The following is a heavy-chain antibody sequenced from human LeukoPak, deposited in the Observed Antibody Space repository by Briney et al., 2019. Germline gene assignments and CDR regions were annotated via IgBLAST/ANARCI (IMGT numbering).Heavy chain of an antibody. Sequence: GGSLRLSSAASGFTFSSYAMSWVRQAPGKGLEWVSAISGSGGSTYYADSVKGRFTISRDNSKNTLYLQMNSLRAEDTAVYYCARVGTAAAAIYNWFDPWGQGTLVTVSS. J-gene: IGHJ5*02. CDR2: ISGSGGST. V-gene: IGHV3-23*01. CDR1: GFTFSSYA. CDR3: ARVGTAAAAIYNWFDP. D-gene: IGHD6-13*01.